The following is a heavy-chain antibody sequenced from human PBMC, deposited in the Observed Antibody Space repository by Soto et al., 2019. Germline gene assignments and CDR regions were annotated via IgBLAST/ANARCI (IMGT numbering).Heavy chain of an antibody. D-gene: IGHD3-22*01. V-gene: IGHV3-48*02. CDR2: ISSSSSTI. J-gene: IGHJ4*02. Sequence: EVQLVESGGGLVQPGGSLRLSCAASGFTFSSYSMNWVRQAPGKGLEWVSYISSSSSTIYYADSVKGRFTISRDNAKNSLYLQMNSLRDEDTAVYYCARQYPFGFDSSGYYSHYWGQGTLVTVSS. CDR1: GFTFSSYS. CDR3: ARQYPFGFDSSGYYSHY.